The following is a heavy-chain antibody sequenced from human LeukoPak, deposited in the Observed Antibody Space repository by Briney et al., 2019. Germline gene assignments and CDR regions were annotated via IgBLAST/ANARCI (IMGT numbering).Heavy chain of an antibody. Sequence: SETLSLTCTXXGXXXXXXXXXXXXXXXXXXLXXXXXIXXSGXTXXNPXLKXRVTXSVDTSKNQFSLRLSSVTAADTAVYYCARXRYYYDSSGYYYQPWGQGTLVTVSS. D-gene: IGHD3-22*01. J-gene: IGHJ5*02. CDR1: GXXXXXXX. CDR2: IXXSGXT. V-gene: IGHV4-59*01. CDR3: ARXRYYYDSSGYYYQP.